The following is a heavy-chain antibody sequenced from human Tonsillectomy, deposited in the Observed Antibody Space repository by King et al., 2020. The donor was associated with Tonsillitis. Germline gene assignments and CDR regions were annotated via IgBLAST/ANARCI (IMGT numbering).Heavy chain of an antibody. Sequence: VQLVESGGGVVQPGGSLRLSCVASGFTFSTYGMHWVRQAPGKGLEWSGFIRYDGTKTYYADSVKGRFTISRDNYKNTLYLQINSLTTEDRAVYYCATPGGDSSADDPFGHYWGQGTPVTVSS. J-gene: IGHJ4*02. CDR3: ATPGGDSSADDPFGHY. D-gene: IGHD3-22*01. CDR2: IRYDGTKT. V-gene: IGHV3-30*02. CDR1: GFTFSTYG.